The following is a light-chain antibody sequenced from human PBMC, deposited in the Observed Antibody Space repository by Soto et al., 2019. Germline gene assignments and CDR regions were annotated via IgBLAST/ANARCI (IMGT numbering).Light chain of an antibody. CDR1: SSNIGSNF. J-gene: IGLJ7*01. CDR3: AAWDDSLSGVM. CDR2: RNN. Sequence: QSVLTQSPSASGAPGQRVTISCSGSSSNIGSNFVYWYQQLPGTAPKLLIYRNNQRRSGVPDRLSGSKSGTSASLAISGLRYEDEADYYCAAWDDSLSGVMFGGGTQLTVL. V-gene: IGLV1-47*01.